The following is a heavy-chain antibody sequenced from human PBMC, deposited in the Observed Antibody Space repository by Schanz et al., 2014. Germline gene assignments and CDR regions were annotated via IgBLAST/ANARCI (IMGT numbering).Heavy chain of an antibody. CDR1: GFPFSYYT. J-gene: IGHJ4*02. V-gene: IGHV3-21*01. Sequence: VESGGGLVKPGGSLRLSCAVSGFPFSYYTMNWFRQAPGKGPEWVACIGRRGQVIYYADSMEGRFTISRDNAQNSLFLQMKSLRVEDTAVYYCARGGADSAMAHEYWGRGTLVTVSS. CDR2: IGRRGQVI. D-gene: IGHD5-18*01. CDR3: ARGGADSAMAHEY.